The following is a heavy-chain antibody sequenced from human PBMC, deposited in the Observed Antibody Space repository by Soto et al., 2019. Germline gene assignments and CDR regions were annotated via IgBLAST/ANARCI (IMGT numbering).Heavy chain of an antibody. CDR2: IDSSTKYT. V-gene: IGHV3-11*05. CDR1: GFTFRDYY. CDR3: ASEYYYTMDV. J-gene: IGHJ6*02. Sequence: QVQLVESGGGLVRPGGSLRLSCEASGFTFRDYYMTWFRQAPGNGLEWLSYIDSSTKYTNYADSVKGRFTISRDNAKNSLYLQKNSLRADDTAVYYCASEYYYTMDVWGQGTMVTVSS.